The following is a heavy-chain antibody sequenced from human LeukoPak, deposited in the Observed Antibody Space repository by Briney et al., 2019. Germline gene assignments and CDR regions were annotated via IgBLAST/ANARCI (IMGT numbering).Heavy chain of an antibody. Sequence: SETLSLTCTVSGGSISSSSYYWGWIRQPPGKGLEWIGYIYHSGSTYYNPSLKSRVTIAVDRSKNQFSLKLSSVTAADTAVYYCARAYSTSWSNAFDIWGQGTMVTVSS. V-gene: IGHV4-39*07. CDR1: GGSISSSSYY. J-gene: IGHJ3*02. D-gene: IGHD6-13*01. CDR2: IYHSGST. CDR3: ARAYSTSWSNAFDI.